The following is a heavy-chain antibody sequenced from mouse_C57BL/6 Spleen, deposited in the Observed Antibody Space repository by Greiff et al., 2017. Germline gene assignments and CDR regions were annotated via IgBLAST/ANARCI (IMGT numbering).Heavy chain of an antibody. Sequence: EVQLQQPGPELVKPGASVKIPCKASGYTFTDYNMDWVKQSHGKSLEWIGDINPNNGGTIYNQKFKGKATLTVDKSSSTAYMELRSLTSEDTAVYYCARRGAYYYGSSYYFDYWGQGTTLTVSS. CDR1: GYTFTDYN. J-gene: IGHJ2*01. V-gene: IGHV1-18*01. CDR3: ARRGAYYYGSSYYFDY. D-gene: IGHD1-1*01. CDR2: INPNNGGT.